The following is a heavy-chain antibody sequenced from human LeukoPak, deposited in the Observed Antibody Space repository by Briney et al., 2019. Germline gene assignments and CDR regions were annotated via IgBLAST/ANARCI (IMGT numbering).Heavy chain of an antibody. Sequence: PSETLSPTCTVSGGSISSSSYYWGWIRQPPGKGLEWIGSIYYSGSTYYNPSLKSRVTISVDTSKNQFSLKLSSVTAADTAVYYCARAVGSGSFQTYYHYMDVWGKGTTVTISS. CDR3: ARAVGSGSFQTYYHYMDV. CDR2: IYYSGST. V-gene: IGHV4-39*07. CDR1: GGSISSSSYY. J-gene: IGHJ6*03. D-gene: IGHD3-10*01.